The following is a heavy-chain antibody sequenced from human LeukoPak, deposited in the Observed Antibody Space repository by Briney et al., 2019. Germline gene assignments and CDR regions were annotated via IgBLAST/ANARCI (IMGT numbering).Heavy chain of an antibody. V-gene: IGHV3-30*03. CDR1: GFTFSSYG. J-gene: IGHJ4*02. D-gene: IGHD3-22*01. Sequence: PGRSLRLSCAASGFTFSSYGMHWVRQAPGKGLEWVAVISYDGSNKYYADSVKGRFTISRDNSKNTLYLQMNSLRAEDTAVYYCARDHQPYYYDSSGYLPYRYWGQGTLVTVSS. CDR2: ISYDGSNK. CDR3: ARDHQPYYYDSSGYLPYRY.